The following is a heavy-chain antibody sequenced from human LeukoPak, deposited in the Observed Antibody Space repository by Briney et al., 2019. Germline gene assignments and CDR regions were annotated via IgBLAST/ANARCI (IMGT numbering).Heavy chain of an antibody. CDR3: AKVRYVDY. CDR1: GFTFSSYA. Sequence: PGGSLRLSCGASGFTFSSYAMSWVRQAPGKGLEWVSGISGSGGTTYYADSVKGRFTISRDNTKNTLYLQMNSLRAEDTAVYYCAKVRYVDYWGQGTLVTVSS. D-gene: IGHD4-17*01. CDR2: ISGSGGTT. J-gene: IGHJ4*02. V-gene: IGHV3-23*01.